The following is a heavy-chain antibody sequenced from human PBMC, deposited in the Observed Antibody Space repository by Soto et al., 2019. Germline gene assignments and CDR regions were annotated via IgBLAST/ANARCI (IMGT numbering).Heavy chain of an antibody. D-gene: IGHD3-10*01. V-gene: IGHV4-59*08. CDR1: GGSISSYY. CDR3: ARMGRMVRGYYYYYMDV. CDR2: IYYSGST. Sequence: SETLSLTCTVSGGSISSYYWSWIRQPPGKGLEWIGYIYYSGSTNYNPSLKSRVTISVDTSKNQFSLKLSSVTAADTAVYYCARMGRMVRGYYYYYMDVWGKGTTVTVSS. J-gene: IGHJ6*03.